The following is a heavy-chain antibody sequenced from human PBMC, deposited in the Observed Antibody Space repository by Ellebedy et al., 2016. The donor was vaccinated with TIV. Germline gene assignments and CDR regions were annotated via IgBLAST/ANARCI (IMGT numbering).Heavy chain of an antibody. CDR2: IYYSGST. J-gene: IGHJ4*02. CDR3: ARWPPGYSSH. CDR1: GGSISSYY. D-gene: IGHD6-13*01. V-gene: IGHV4-59*01. Sequence: GSLRLSXTVSGGSISSYYWSWIRQPPGKGLEWIGYIYYSGSTNYNPSLKSRVTISVDTSKNQFSLKLSSVTAADTAVYYCARWPPGYSSHWGQGTLVTVSS.